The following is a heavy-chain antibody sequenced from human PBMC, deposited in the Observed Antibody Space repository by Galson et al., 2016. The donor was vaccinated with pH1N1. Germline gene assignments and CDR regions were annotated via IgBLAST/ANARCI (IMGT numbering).Heavy chain of an antibody. CDR3: ARHLTTADYFGMDV. D-gene: IGHD1-14*01. V-gene: IGHV3-66*04. CDR2: IYSGGST. Sequence: SLRLSCAASGFTVSSHYMGWLRQAPGKGLDWVSFIYSGGSTKYADSVKGRFTLSRDDSKNTVFLQMNSLRAEDTAVYYCARHLTTADYFGMDVRGQGTTVTVSS. J-gene: IGHJ6*02. CDR1: GFTVSSHY.